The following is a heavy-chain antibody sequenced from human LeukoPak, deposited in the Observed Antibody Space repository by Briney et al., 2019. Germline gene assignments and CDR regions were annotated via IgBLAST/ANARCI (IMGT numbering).Heavy chain of an antibody. Sequence: SVKVSCKASGGTFSSYAISWVRQAPGQGLEWMGRIIHILGIANYAQRFQGRVTITADKSTSTAYMELSSLRSEDTAVYYCARDIAVAGTLFPIGWFDPWGQGTLVTVSS. J-gene: IGHJ5*02. CDR2: IIHILGIA. CDR1: GGTFSSYA. D-gene: IGHD6-19*01. CDR3: ARDIAVAGTLFPIGWFDP. V-gene: IGHV1-69*04.